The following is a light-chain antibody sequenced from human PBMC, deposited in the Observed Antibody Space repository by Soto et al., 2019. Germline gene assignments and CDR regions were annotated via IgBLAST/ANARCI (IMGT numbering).Light chain of an antibody. V-gene: IGKV4-1*01. J-gene: IGKJ1*01. CDR3: QQYYRTPPT. CDR1: QSGLYSSNNKNY. Sequence: DIVMTQSPDSLAVSLGERATINCKSSQSGLYSSNNKNYLAWYQQKPGQSPKLLIYWASTRESGVPDRFSGSGSGTDFTLTISSLQAEDVAVYYCQQYYRTPPTFGQGTKVDIK. CDR2: WAS.